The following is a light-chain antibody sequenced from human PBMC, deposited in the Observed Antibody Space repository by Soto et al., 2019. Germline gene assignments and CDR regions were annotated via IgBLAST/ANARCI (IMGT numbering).Light chain of an antibody. Sequence: EIVLTQSPVTLSLSPGERATLSCRASQRFRTYLAWYQQKPGRAPRLLIYDASSRATGIPARFSGSGSGTDFTLTISSLEPEDFAVYYCQQRSNWPSTFGGGTKVEIK. CDR3: QQRSNWPST. CDR2: DAS. J-gene: IGKJ4*01. V-gene: IGKV3-11*01. CDR1: QRFRTY.